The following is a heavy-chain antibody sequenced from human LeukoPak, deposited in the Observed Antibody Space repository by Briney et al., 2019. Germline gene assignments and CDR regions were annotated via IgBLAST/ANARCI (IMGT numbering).Heavy chain of an antibody. D-gene: IGHD6-19*01. Sequence: SVKVSCKASGGTFSSYAISWVRQAPGQGLEWMGRIIPILGIANYAQKFQGRVTITADKSTSTAYMELSSLRSEDTAVYYCARYSSGRPYYYYGMDVWGQGTTVTVSS. CDR3: ARYSSGRPYYYYGMDV. V-gene: IGHV1-69*04. CDR2: IIPILGIA. CDR1: GGTFSSYA. J-gene: IGHJ6*02.